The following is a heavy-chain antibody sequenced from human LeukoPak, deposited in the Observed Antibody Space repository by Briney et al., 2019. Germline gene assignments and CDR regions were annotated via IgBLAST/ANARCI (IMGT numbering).Heavy chain of an antibody. J-gene: IGHJ4*02. V-gene: IGHV3-7*03. CDR3: ARAARSSGWYYFFDY. D-gene: IGHD6-19*01. CDR1: GFTFSSYW. Sequence: GGSLRLSCAASGFTFSSYWMNWARQAPGKGLEWVANIKLDGSEKNYVDSVKGRFTISRDNAKNSLYLQMNGLRAEDTAVYYCARAARSSGWYYFFDYWGQGTLVTVSS. CDR2: IKLDGSEK.